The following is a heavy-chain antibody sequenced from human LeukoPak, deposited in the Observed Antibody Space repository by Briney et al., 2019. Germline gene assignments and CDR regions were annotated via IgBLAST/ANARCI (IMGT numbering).Heavy chain of an antibody. V-gene: IGHV3-7*01. CDR3: TIATTGRGAFGS. D-gene: IGHD1-1*01. CDR2: TNEAGGDK. J-gene: IGHJ4*02. Sequence: GGSLRLSCAASGFTVSSTYMSWVRQTPGKGLECVANTNEAGGDKYYVDSVKGRFTISRDNSKNSLSLQMNSLTAEDTAIYYCTIATTGRGAFGSWGQGTLVSVSS. CDR1: GFTVSSTY.